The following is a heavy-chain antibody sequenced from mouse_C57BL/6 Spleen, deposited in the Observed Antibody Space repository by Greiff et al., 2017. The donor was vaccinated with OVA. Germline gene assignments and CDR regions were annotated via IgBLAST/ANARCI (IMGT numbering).Heavy chain of an antibody. CDR1: GYTFTSYW. CDR3: AREDYGSRDYAMDY. J-gene: IGHJ4*01. CDR2: IHPNSGST. V-gene: IGHV1-64*01. Sequence: QVQLQQSGAELVKPGASVKLSCKASGYTFTSYWMHWVKQRPGQGLEWIGMIHPNSGSTNYNEKFKSKATLTVDKSSSTAYMQLSSLTSEDSAVYYCAREDYGSRDYAMDYWGQGTSVTVSS. D-gene: IGHD1-1*01.